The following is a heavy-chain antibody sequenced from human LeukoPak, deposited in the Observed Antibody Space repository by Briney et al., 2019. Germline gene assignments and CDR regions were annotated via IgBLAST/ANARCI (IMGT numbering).Heavy chain of an antibody. CDR2: MNPNSGNT. J-gene: IGHJ6*03. CDR1: GYTFTSYD. CDR3: ARGRGSSLYYYMDV. Sequence: ASVKVSCKASGYTFTSYDINWVRQATGQGLEWMGWMNPNSGNTGYAQKFQGRVTMTRKTSISTAYMELSSLRSEDTAVYYCARGRGSSLYYYMDVWGKGTTVTVSS. V-gene: IGHV1-8*01. D-gene: IGHD6-6*01.